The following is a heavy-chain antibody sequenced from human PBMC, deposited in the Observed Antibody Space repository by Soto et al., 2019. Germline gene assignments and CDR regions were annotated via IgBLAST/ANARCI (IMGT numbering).Heavy chain of an antibody. CDR2: IYYSGST. Sequence: SETLSLTCTVSGGSISSYYWSWIRQPPGKGLEWIGYIYYSGSTNYNPSLKSRVTISVDTSKNQFSLKLSSVTAADTAVYYCARVKEGSLRPPSFDYWGQGTLVTVSS. J-gene: IGHJ4*02. CDR1: GGSISSYY. D-gene: IGHD1-26*01. V-gene: IGHV4-59*01. CDR3: ARVKEGSLRPPSFDY.